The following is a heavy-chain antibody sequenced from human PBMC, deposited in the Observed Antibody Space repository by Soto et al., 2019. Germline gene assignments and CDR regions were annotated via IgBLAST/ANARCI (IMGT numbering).Heavy chain of an antibody. D-gene: IGHD1-26*01. CDR1: GFTFSSYW. CDR3: ARDWFRGLLPPERPRN. Sequence: EVQLVESGGGLVQPGGSLRLSCAASGFTFSSYWMSWVRQAPGKGLEWVANIKQDGSEKYYVDSVKGRFTISRDNAKNSLYLQMNSLRAEDTAVYYCARDWFRGLLPPERPRNWGQGTLVTVSS. CDR2: IKQDGSEK. V-gene: IGHV3-7*01. J-gene: IGHJ4*02.